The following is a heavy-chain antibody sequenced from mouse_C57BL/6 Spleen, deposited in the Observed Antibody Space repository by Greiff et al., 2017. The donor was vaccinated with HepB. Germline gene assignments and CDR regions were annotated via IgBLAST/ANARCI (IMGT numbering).Heavy chain of an antibody. D-gene: IGHD1-1*01. Sequence: QVQLQQPGAELVKPGASVKMSCKASGYTFTSYWITWVKQRPGQGLEWIGDIYPGSGSTNYNEKFKSKATLTVDTSCSTAYMQLSSLTSEDSAVYYCAREDYYGSSPHWYFDVWGTGTTVTVSS. J-gene: IGHJ1*03. CDR2: IYPGSGST. V-gene: IGHV1-55*01. CDR1: GYTFTSYW. CDR3: AREDYYGSSPHWYFDV.